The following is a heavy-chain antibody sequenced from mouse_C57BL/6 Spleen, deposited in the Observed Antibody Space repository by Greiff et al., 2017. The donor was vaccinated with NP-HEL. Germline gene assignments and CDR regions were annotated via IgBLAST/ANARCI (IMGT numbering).Heavy chain of an antibody. D-gene: IGHD3-3*01. V-gene: IGHV1-50*01. CDR3: ARAQGDDY. J-gene: IGHJ2*01. Sequence: QVQLQQPGAELVKPGASVKLSCKASGYTFTSYWMQWVNQRPGQGLEWIGEIDPSDSYTNYNQKLKGKATLTVDTSSSTAYMQLSSLTSEDSAVYYCARAQGDDYWGQGTTLTVSS. CDR1: GYTFTSYW. CDR2: IDPSDSYT.